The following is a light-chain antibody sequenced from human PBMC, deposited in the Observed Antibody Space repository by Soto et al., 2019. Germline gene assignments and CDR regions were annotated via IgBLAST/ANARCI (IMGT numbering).Light chain of an antibody. CDR2: DVS. J-gene: IGLJ3*02. V-gene: IGLV2-11*01. CDR3: CSYAGSSFWV. Sequence: QSALTQPRSVSGSPGQSVTISCTGTSSDVGGYNYVSGYQQHPGKAPKLMIYDVSKRPSGVPDRFSGSKSGNTASLTISGLQAEDEADYYCCSYAGSSFWVFGGGTKVTVL. CDR1: SSDVGGYNY.